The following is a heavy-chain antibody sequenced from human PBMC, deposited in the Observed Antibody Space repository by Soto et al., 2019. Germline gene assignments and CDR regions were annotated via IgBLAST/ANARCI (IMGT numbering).Heavy chain of an antibody. CDR1: GFTFSDYY. CDR3: ARATGYYHTSGSDS. D-gene: IGHD3-22*01. Sequence: GASLRLSCAASGFTFSDYYMSWIRQAPGKGLEWISYISSNSNYKNHADSVRGRFTISRDNAKNSLYLQMNGLRAEDTAVYYCARATGYYHTSGSDSWGQGTLVTVSS. J-gene: IGHJ4*02. CDR2: ISSNSNYK. V-gene: IGHV3-11*06.